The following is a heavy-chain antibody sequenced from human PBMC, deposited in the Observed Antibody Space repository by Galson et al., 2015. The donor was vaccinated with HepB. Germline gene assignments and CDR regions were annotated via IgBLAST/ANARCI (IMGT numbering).Heavy chain of an antibody. V-gene: IGHV3-21*01. J-gene: IGHJ4*02. D-gene: IGHD6-19*01. CDR3: ASGGSTGWYGSN. CDR2: ISSSSSYI. Sequence: SLRLSCAGSGFTFTSYSMNWVRQAPGKGLEWVSSISSSSSYIYYADSVKGRFTISRDNAKNSLYLQMNSLRAEDTAVYYCASGGSTGWYGSNWGQGTLVTVSS. CDR1: GFTFTSYS.